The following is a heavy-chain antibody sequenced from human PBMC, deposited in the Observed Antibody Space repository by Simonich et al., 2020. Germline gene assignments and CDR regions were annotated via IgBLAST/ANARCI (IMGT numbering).Heavy chain of an antibody. Sequence: QVQLQESGPGLVKPSETLSLTCTVSGGSISSYYWSWIRQPPGKGLEWIGYIYYSWRTNYNPALKSRVTISVDTSKNQFSLKLSSVTAADTAVYYCARHDRWLQFYFDYWGQGTLVTVSS. D-gene: IGHD5-12*01. CDR1: GGSISSYY. V-gene: IGHV4-59*08. J-gene: IGHJ4*02. CDR3: ARHDRWLQFYFDY. CDR2: IYYSWRT.